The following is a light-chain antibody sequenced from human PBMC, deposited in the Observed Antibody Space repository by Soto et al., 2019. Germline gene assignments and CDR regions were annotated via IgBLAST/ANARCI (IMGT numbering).Light chain of an antibody. CDR1: QSISSN. V-gene: IGKV3-15*01. Sequence: EIVMTQSPATLSVSPGERAALSCRASQSISSNLVWYQQKAGQAPRLLIYGASTRATAIPARFSGSGSGTEFTLTISSLQSEDFAVYYCQQYNNWPYTFGQGTRLEIK. J-gene: IGKJ5*01. CDR2: GAS. CDR3: QQYNNWPYT.